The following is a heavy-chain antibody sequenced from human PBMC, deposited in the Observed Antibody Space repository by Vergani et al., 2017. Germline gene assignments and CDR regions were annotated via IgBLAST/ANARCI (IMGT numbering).Heavy chain of an antibody. Sequence: QVQLQESGPGLVRPSETLSLTCTVSGGPLSGYYWNWIRQTPGEGLQWIGYVEDSGYFNYNPSLKTRVSMSSDTSNNQFSLMLSSVTVADTAVYCCARSIVSRNPPDYFDNWGQGAMVTVSS. V-gene: IGHV4-59*01. CDR1: GGPLSGYY. CDR3: ARSIVSRNPPDYFDN. D-gene: IGHD1-14*01. CDR2: VEDSGYF. J-gene: IGHJ4*02.